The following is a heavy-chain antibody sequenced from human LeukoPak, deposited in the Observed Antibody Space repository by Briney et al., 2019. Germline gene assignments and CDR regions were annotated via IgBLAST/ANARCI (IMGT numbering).Heavy chain of an antibody. V-gene: IGHV5-51*01. CDR2: IYPGDSDT. CDR3: ARLTYYYGSGSYSRADAFDI. CDR1: GYSFTSYW. Sequence: GESLKISCKGSGYSFTSYWIGWVRQMPGKGLEWMGIIYPGDSDTRYSPSFQGQVTISADKSISTAYLQWSSLKASDTAMYYCARLTYYYGSGSYSRADAFDIWGQGTMVTVSS. J-gene: IGHJ3*02. D-gene: IGHD3-10*01.